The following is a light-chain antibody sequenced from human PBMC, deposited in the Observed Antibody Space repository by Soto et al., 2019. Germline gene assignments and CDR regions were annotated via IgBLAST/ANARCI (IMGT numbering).Light chain of an antibody. J-gene: IGKJ1*01. CDR3: QQYNSDSRT. V-gene: IGKV1-5*03. CDR2: KAS. Sequence: DIQMTQSPSTLSASVGDRATITCRASQSINGYLAWYQQKRGKAPNLLIYKASTLESGVPSRFSGSGSGTEFTLTINSLQPDDFATYYCQQYNSDSRTFGQGTKVDIK. CDR1: QSINGY.